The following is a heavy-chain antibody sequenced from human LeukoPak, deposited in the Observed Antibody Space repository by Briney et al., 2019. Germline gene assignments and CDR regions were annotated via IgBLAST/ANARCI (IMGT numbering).Heavy chain of an antibody. Sequence: GGSLRLSCEASGFTFSTFGMSWVRQAPGKGLEWVSVIYSGGSTYYADSVKGRFTISRDNSKSTLYIQLNSLRAEETAVYYCARAKPKNMVRGLIMRRESRYYFDYWGQGTLVTVSS. V-gene: IGHV3-53*01. J-gene: IGHJ4*02. D-gene: IGHD3-10*01. CDR1: GFTFSTFG. CDR2: IYSGGST. CDR3: ARAKPKNMVRGLIMRRESRYYFDY.